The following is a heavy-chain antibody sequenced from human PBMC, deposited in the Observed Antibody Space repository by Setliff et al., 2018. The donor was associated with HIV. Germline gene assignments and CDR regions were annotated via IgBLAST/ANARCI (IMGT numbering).Heavy chain of an antibody. Sequence: SETLSLTCTVSGGSISSHYWSWIRQPPGKGLEWIGYIYYSGSTNYNPSLKSRVTISVDTSKNQFSLKLSSVTAADTAVYYCTFRTNWYFDLWGRGTLVTVSS. J-gene: IGHJ2*01. CDR3: TFRTNWYFDL. V-gene: IGHV4-59*08. CDR1: GGSISSHY. CDR2: IYYSGST.